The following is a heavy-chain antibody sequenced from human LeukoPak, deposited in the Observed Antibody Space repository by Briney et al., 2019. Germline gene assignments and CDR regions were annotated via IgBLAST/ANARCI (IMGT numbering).Heavy chain of an antibody. CDR2: INPNSGGT. CDR3: ARGAAGYYYYMDV. J-gene: IGHJ6*03. V-gene: IGHV1-2*02. Sequence: GASVKVSCKASGYTFTGYYMHWVRQAPGQGLEWMGWINPNSGGTNYAQKFQGRVTMTRDTSISTAYMELSRLRSDDTAVYYCARGAAGYYYYMDVWEKGTTVTVSS. CDR1: GYTFTGYY. D-gene: IGHD6-25*01.